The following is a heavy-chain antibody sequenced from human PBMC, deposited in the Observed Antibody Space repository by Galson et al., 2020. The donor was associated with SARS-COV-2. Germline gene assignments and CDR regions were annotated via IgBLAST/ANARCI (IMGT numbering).Heavy chain of an antibody. D-gene: IGHD7-27*01. Sequence: GGSLRLSCAASGFTFDDYGMSWVRQAPGKGLEWVSGINWNGGSTGYADSVKGRFTISRDNAKNSLYLQMNSLRAEDTALYHCASWGSDWYFDLWGRGTLVTVSS. V-gene: IGHV3-20*01. CDR3: ASWGSDWYFDL. CDR2: INWNGGST. CDR1: GFTFDDYG. J-gene: IGHJ2*01.